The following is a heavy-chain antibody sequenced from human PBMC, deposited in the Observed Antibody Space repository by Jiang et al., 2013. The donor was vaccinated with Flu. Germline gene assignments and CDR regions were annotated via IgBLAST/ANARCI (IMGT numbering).Heavy chain of an antibody. CDR1: GFTFSSYV. J-gene: IGHJ4*02. CDR2: ISHNGLNT. CDR3: ARGAFRYSGSYFDY. Sequence: QPERSLRLSCAASGFTFSSYVMHWVRQAPGKGLEWVTLISHNGLNTYYADSVKGRFTISRGNSKNTLYLQMNSLKAEDTAVYYCARGAFRYSGSYFDYWGQGTLVTVSS. V-gene: IGHV3-30*03. D-gene: IGHD1-26*01.